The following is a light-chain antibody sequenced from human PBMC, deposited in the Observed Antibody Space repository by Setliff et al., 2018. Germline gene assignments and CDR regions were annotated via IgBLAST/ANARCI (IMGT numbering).Light chain of an antibody. CDR1: SSDIGGYNY. J-gene: IGLJ2*01. CDR3: SSYTTTSTVV. Sequence: QSALTQPASVSGSPGQSITIPCTGSSSDIGGYNYVSWYQQHPGKAPKLMIYDVNERPSGVSNRFSGSKSGNTASLTISGLQAEDEADYYCSSYTTTSTVVIGGGTK. V-gene: IGLV2-14*01. CDR2: DVN.